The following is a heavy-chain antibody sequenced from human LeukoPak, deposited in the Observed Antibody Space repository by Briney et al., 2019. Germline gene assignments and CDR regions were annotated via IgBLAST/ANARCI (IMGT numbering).Heavy chain of an antibody. CDR1: GGSISSSSYY. CDR2: IYYSGST. D-gene: IGHD3-10*01. CDR3: ARLGDYYGSGSYSY. V-gene: IGHV4-39*01. J-gene: IGHJ4*02. Sequence: PSETLSLTCTVSGGSISSSSYYWGWIRQPPGKGLEWIGSIYYSGSTYYNPSLKSRVTISVDTSKNQFSLKLSSVTAADTAVYYCARLGDYYGSGSYSYWGQGTLVTVSS.